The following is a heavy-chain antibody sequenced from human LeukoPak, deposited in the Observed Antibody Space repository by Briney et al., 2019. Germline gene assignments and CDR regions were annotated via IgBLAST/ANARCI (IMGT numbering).Heavy chain of an antibody. J-gene: IGHJ4*02. Sequence: PSETLSLTCTVSGESITYYYWSWLRQPAGKGLEWPGRIYSSGSANYNPSLKSRVTMSLDTSKKQFSLKLTSVTAADTAVYYCARHKGGYTVYYFDYWGQGTLVTVSS. CDR1: GESITYYY. D-gene: IGHD5-12*01. V-gene: IGHV4-4*07. CDR3: ARHKGGYTVYYFDY. CDR2: IYSSGSA.